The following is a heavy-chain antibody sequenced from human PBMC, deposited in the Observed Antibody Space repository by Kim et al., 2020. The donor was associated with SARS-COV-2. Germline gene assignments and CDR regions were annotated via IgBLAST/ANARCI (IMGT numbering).Heavy chain of an antibody. V-gene: IGHV3-49*03. D-gene: IGHD1-1*01. Sequence: GGSLRLSCTASGFTFGDYAMSWFRQAPGKGLEWVGFIRSKAYGGTTEYAASVKGRFTISRDDSKSIAYLQMNSLKTEDTAVYYCTRDNLGLEPTDAFDIWGQGTMVTVSS. CDR2: IRSKAYGGTT. J-gene: IGHJ3*02. CDR3: TRDNLGLEPTDAFDI. CDR1: GFTFGDYA.